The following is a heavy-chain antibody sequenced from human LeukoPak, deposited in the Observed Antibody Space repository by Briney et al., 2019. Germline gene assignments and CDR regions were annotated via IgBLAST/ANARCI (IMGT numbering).Heavy chain of an antibody. Sequence: PGGSLRLSCVASGFTFSTYAMSWVRQAPGKGLEWVSAISGSGGSTYYADSVKGRFTISRDNSKNTLYLQMNSLRAEDTAVYYCARAAAGTPYFDYWGQGTLVTVSS. CDR1: GFTFSTYA. J-gene: IGHJ4*02. CDR2: ISGSGGST. CDR3: ARAAAGTPYFDY. V-gene: IGHV3-23*01. D-gene: IGHD6-13*01.